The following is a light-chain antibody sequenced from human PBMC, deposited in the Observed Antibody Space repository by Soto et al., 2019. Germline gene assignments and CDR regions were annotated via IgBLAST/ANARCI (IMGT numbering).Light chain of an antibody. J-gene: IGKJ4*01. CDR1: QSVNTY. CDR2: DAS. V-gene: IGKV3-11*01. CDR3: QQGAS. Sequence: EIVLTQSPATLSLSPGEGATLSCRASQSVNTYLAWYQQKPGQAPRLLIYDASSRATGIPARFSGSGSGTDFTLTISSLEPEDFAVYYCQQGASFGGGTKVEIK.